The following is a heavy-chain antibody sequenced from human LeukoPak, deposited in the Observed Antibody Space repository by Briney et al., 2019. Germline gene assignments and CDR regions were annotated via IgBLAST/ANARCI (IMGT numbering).Heavy chain of an antibody. J-gene: IGHJ6*04. D-gene: IGHD3-16*01. Sequence: GGSLRLSCAASGFTFSSSWMHWVGQAPGKGLGWVTRITRDGSSTTYADSVKGRFTTSRDNAKNTLYLQMDSLRDDDTAVYYCARDPGYESWSPFWGGMDVWGNGTTVIVSS. V-gene: IGHV3-74*01. CDR2: ITRDGSST. CDR3: ARDPGYESWSPFWGGMDV. CDR1: GFTFSSSW.